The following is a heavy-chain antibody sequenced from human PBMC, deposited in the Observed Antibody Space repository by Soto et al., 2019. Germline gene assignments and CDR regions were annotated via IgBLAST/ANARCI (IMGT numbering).Heavy chain of an antibody. CDR2: ITGDGNT. V-gene: IGHV3-23*01. CDR1: GFSFNYA. CDR3: AKDAIYNDGLWLVSD. D-gene: IGHD2-21*01. J-gene: IGHJ4*02. Sequence: DVQLLESGGGLVQPGGSLRLSCVVSGFSFNYAIIWVRQAPGKGQEWVSGITGDGNTEYAASVKGRFTISRDKSKNTVYLQMNSLRAEDTAMYYCAKDAIYNDGLWLVSDWGQGTLVTVS.